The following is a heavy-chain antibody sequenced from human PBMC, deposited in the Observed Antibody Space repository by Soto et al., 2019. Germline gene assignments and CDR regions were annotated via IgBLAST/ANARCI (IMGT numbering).Heavy chain of an antibody. CDR1: GFTFDDYA. V-gene: IGHV3-9*01. Sequence: GGSLRLSCAASGFTFDDYAMHWVRQAPGKGLEWVSGISWNSGSIGYADSVKGRFTISRDNAKNSLYLQMNSLRAEDTALYYCAKGTMVRGVITGDYYYYYMDVWGKGTTVTVSS. D-gene: IGHD3-10*01. CDR2: ISWNSGSI. J-gene: IGHJ6*03. CDR3: AKGTMVRGVITGDYYYYYMDV.